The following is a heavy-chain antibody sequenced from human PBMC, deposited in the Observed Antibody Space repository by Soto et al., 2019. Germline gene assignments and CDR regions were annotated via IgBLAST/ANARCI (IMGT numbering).Heavy chain of an antibody. CDR3: ARDDYYDSRKALDY. D-gene: IGHD3-22*01. Sequence: SVKVSCKASGGTFSSYAISWVRQAPGQGLEWMGGIIPIFGTANYAQKFQGRVTITADESTSTAYMELSSLRSEDTAVYYCARDDYYDSRKALDYWGQGTLVTVSS. CDR2: IIPIFGTA. V-gene: IGHV1-69*13. J-gene: IGHJ4*02. CDR1: GGTFSSYA.